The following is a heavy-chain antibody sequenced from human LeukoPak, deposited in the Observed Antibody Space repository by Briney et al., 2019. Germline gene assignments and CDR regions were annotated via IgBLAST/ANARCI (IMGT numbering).Heavy chain of an antibody. D-gene: IGHD6-19*01. CDR2: IDAGNGNT. Sequence: ASVKVSCKASGYTFTSYAMHWVRQAPGQRLEWMGWIDAGNGNTKYSQKFQGRVTITRDTSASTAYMELSSLRSEDTAVYYCARDRGSGPTLEYFQHWGQGTLVTVSS. CDR1: GYTFTSYA. J-gene: IGHJ1*01. V-gene: IGHV1-3*01. CDR3: ARDRGSGPTLEYFQH.